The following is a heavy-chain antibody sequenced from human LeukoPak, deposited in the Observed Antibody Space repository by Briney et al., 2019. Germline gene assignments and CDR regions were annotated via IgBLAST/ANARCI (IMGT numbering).Heavy chain of an antibody. D-gene: IGHD2-2*01. CDR2: IYPGDSDT. Sequence: GESLKISCKGSGYSFTSYWIGWVRQTPGKGLEWVGIIYPGDSDTRYSPSFQGQVTISADKSISTAYLQWSSLKASDTAMYYCARGYCSSTSCYGWYNWFDPWGQGTLVTVSS. J-gene: IGHJ5*02. V-gene: IGHV5-51*01. CDR3: ARGYCSSTSCYGWYNWFDP. CDR1: GYSFTSYW.